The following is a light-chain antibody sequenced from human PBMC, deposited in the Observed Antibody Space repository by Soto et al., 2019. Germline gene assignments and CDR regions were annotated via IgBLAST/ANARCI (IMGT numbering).Light chain of an antibody. Sequence: EIVLTQSPATLSLSPGERATLSCRASQSVSSYLAWYQQKPGQAPRLLIYDASNRVTGIPAKFSGSGSGTDFTLTISSLEPEDVAVYYCQQRSNGPWTFGQGTKVDIK. CDR2: DAS. V-gene: IGKV3-11*01. CDR1: QSVSSY. CDR3: QQRSNGPWT. J-gene: IGKJ1*01.